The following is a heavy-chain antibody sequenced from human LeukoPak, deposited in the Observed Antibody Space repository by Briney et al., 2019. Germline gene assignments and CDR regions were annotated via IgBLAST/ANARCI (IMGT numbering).Heavy chain of an antibody. Sequence: GGSVRLSCAASGFTFSSYSMNWVRQAPGKGLEWVSSITSSSSYIYYADSVKGRFTISRDNAKNSLYLQMNSLRAEDTAVYYCARSAGHYYYMDVWGKGTTVTVSS. V-gene: IGHV3-21*01. CDR2: ITSSSSYI. CDR1: GFTFSSYS. D-gene: IGHD1-14*01. CDR3: ARSAGHYYYMDV. J-gene: IGHJ6*03.